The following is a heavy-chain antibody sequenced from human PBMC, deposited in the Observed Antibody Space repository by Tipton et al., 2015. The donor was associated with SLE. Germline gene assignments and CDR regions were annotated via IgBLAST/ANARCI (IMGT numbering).Heavy chain of an antibody. CDR1: GFTFSSYG. Sequence: SLRLSCAASGFTFSSYGMHWVRQAPGKGLEWVAVISYDGSNKYYADSVKGRFTISRDNSKNTLYLQMNSLRAEDTAVYYCAKGTISVDYWGQGTLVTVSS. CDR2: ISYDGSNK. D-gene: IGHD3-3*01. V-gene: IGHV3-30*18. CDR3: AKGTISVDY. J-gene: IGHJ4*02.